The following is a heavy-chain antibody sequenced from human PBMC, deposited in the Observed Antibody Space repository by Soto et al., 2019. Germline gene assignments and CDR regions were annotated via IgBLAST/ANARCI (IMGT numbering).Heavy chain of an antibody. CDR1: GGSIIGSD. Sequence: SETLSLTCSVSGGSIIGSDWRWIRQSPGKGLEWLGYVYYTGSTNYSPSLRSRVSISVDTSKNEFSLRLSSVTAADTAVYFCARSVAVPGAHIDYWGQGTQVTVSS. D-gene: IGHD6-19*01. V-gene: IGHV4-59*01. CDR2: VYYTGST. CDR3: ARSVAVPGAHIDY. J-gene: IGHJ4*02.